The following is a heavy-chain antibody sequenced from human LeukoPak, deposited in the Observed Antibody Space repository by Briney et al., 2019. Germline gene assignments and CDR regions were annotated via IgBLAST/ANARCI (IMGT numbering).Heavy chain of an antibody. Sequence: ASVKVSCKASGYTFTGYYMHWVRQAPGQGREWMGWINPNSGGTNYAQKFQGRVTMTRDTSISTAYMELSRLRSDDTAVYYCARGEAVAGPSDYRGQGTLVTVSS. CDR2: INPNSGGT. CDR3: ARGEAVAGPSDY. V-gene: IGHV1-2*02. D-gene: IGHD6-19*01. CDR1: GYTFTGYY. J-gene: IGHJ4*02.